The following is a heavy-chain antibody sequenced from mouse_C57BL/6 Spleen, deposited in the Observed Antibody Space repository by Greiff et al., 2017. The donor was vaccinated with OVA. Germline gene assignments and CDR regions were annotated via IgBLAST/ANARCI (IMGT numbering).Heavy chain of an antibody. CDR1: GFTFTDYY. V-gene: IGHV7-3*01. CDR2: IRNKANGYTT. CDR3: ARSGGYDGYFDY. D-gene: IGHD2-2*01. J-gene: IGHJ2*01. Sequence: EVKLVESGGGLVQPGGSLSLSCAASGFTFTDYYMSWVRQPPGKALEWLGFIRNKANGYTTEYSASVKGRFTISRDNSQSILYLQMNALRAEDSATYYCARSGGYDGYFDYWGQGTTLTVSS.